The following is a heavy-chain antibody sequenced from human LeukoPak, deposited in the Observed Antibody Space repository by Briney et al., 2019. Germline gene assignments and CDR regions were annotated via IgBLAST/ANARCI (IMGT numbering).Heavy chain of an antibody. CDR1: GYSFTSYW. V-gene: IGHV5-51*01. D-gene: IGHD3-22*01. Sequence: GESLKISCKGSGYSFTSYWIGWVRQMPGEGLEWMGIIYPGDSDTRYSPSFQGQVTISADRSISTAYLQWSSLKASDTAMYYCARDRSYDSGGYDYWGQGTLVTVSS. CDR3: ARDRSYDSGGYDY. CDR2: IYPGDSDT. J-gene: IGHJ4*02.